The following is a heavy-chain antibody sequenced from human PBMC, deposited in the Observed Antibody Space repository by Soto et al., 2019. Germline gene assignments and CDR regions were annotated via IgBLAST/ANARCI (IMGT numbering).Heavy chain of an antibody. CDR1: GYDFERFP. V-gene: IGHV1-18*04. CDR3: AREQYELGDLYYVDY. J-gene: IGHJ4*02. Sequence: QVQLVQSGGEVKRPGASVKVSCKASGYDFERFPISWVRQARGQGLEWMGLISPYSGSRYYAEKFQGRVTMTTDTSTSTAYMESRSLTSDDKAVYFCAREQYELGDLYYVDYWGQGTLVTVSS. CDR2: ISPYSGSR. D-gene: IGHD2-21*02.